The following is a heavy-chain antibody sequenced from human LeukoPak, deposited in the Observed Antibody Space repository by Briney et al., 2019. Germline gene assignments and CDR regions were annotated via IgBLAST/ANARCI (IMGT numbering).Heavy chain of an antibody. D-gene: IGHD7-27*01. CDR1: GYTFTSYY. CDR3: ARDSTGGYPDY. J-gene: IGHJ4*02. V-gene: IGHV1-46*01. CDR2: INPSGGST. Sequence: GASVKVSCKASGYTFTSYYMHWGRQAPGQGLEWMGIINPSGGSTSYAQKFQGRVTMTRDTSTSTVYMELSSLRSEDTAVYYCARDSTGGYPDYWGQGTLVTVSA.